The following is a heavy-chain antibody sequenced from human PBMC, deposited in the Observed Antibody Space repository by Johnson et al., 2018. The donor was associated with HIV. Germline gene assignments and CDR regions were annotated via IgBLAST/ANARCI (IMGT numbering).Heavy chain of an antibody. V-gene: IGHV3-7*01. CDR3: AKGRGGGEAFDI. CDR2: IKQDGSEK. CDR1: GFTFDDYG. Sequence: VQLVESGGGVVRPGGSLRLSCVVSGFTFDDYGMSWVRQAPGKGLEWVANIKQDGSEKYYVDSVKGRFSISRDNSKNTLYLQMNSLRAEDTAVYYCAKGRGGGEAFDIWGQGTMVTVSS. J-gene: IGHJ3*02.